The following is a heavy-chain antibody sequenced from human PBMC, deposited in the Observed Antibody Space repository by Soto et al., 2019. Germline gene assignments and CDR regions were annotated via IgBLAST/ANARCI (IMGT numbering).Heavy chain of an antibody. Sequence: QVQLVESGGGVVPPGRSLRLSCAASGFTFSTCAMHWVRQAPGKGLEWVAVIASDASFKHYADSVQGRFTISRDNSKNTLELQMNILRAEDTALYYGASEPMTTPTFAHYGMDVWGHGTTVTVSS. CDR1: GFTFSTCA. CDR2: IASDASFK. V-gene: IGHV3-30-3*01. J-gene: IGHJ6*02. D-gene: IGHD2-15*01. CDR3: ASEPMTTPTFAHYGMDV.